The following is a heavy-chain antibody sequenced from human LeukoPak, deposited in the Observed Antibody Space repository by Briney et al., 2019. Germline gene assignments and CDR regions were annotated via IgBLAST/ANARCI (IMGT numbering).Heavy chain of an antibody. CDR1: GGTFSSYA. Sequence: SVKVSCKASGGTFSSYAISWVRQAPGQGLEWMGRIIPILGIANYAQKFQGRVTITADKSTSTAYMELSSLRSEDTAVYYCARGLGYCSSTSCYDPWGWFDPWGQGTLITVSS. D-gene: IGHD2-2*01. V-gene: IGHV1-69*04. J-gene: IGHJ5*02. CDR2: IIPILGIA. CDR3: ARGLGYCSSTSCYDPWGWFDP.